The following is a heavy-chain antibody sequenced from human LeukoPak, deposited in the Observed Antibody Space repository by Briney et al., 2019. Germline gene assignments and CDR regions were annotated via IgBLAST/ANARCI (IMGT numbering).Heavy chain of an antibody. D-gene: IGHD3-16*01. V-gene: IGHV4-34*01. CDR1: GGSFSGYY. CDR3: ARFCPYGPWRWFDP. CDR2: INHSGST. J-gene: IGHJ5*02. Sequence: PSETLSLTCAVYGGSFSGYYWSWIRQPPGKGLEWIGEINHSGSTNYNPSLKSRVTISVDTSKNQFSLKLSSVTAADTAVYYCARFCPYGPWRWFDPWGQGTLVTVSS.